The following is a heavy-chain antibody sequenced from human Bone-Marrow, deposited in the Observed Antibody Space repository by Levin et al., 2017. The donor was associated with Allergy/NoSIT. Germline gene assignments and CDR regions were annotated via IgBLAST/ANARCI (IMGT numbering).Heavy chain of an antibody. CDR2: INSDGTTT. J-gene: IGHJ4*02. D-gene: IGHD2-15*01. V-gene: IGHV3-74*01. CDR1: GFTFRSYW. Sequence: LSLTCAASGFTFRSYWMHWVRQAPGKGQVWVGRINSDGTTTNYADSVKGRFTISSDNAKNTLYLQMNSLRDEDTAVYFCARREGGCSGGTCYFDHWGPGTLVTVSS. CDR3: ARREGGCSGGTCYFDH.